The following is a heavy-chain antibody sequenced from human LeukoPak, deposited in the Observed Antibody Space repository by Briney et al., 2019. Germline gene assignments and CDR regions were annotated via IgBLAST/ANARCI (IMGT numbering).Heavy chain of an antibody. CDR2: ISAYNGNT. J-gene: IGHJ4*02. V-gene: IGHV1-18*01. CDR3: ARGPSRRDGYPQDY. Sequence: GASVKVSCKASGYTFTSYGISWVRQAPGQGLEWMGWISAYNGNTNYAQKLQGRVTMTTSTSTAYMELRSLRSDDTAVYYCARGPSRRDGYPQDYWGQGTLVTVSS. D-gene: IGHD5-24*01. CDR1: GYTFTSYG.